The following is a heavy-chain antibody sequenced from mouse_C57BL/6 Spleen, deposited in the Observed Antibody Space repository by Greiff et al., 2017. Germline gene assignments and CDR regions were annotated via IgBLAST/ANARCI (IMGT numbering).Heavy chain of an antibody. CDR2: IHPSDSDT. CDR1: GYTFTSYW. D-gene: IGHD3-2*02. CDR3: AAQATPAWFAY. J-gene: IGHJ3*01. V-gene: IGHV1-74*01. Sequence: VQLQQSGAELVKPGASVKVSCKASGYTFTSYWMHWVKQRPGQGLEWIGRIHPSDSDTNYNQKFKGKATLTVDKSSSTAYMQLSSLTSEDSAVYYCAAQATPAWFAYWGQGTLVTVSA.